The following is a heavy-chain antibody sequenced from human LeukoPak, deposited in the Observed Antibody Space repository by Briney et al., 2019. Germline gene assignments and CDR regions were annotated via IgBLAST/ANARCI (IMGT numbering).Heavy chain of an antibody. V-gene: IGHV4-38-2*01. CDR1: GYSIGSGLY. J-gene: IGHJ6*04. CDR3: ARASGSYGSGSYYYSGMDV. CDR2: IFHSGST. Sequence: SETLSLTCAVSGYSIGSGLYWGWIRQPPGKGLEWIGSIFHSGSTYYNPSLKSRVTISVDTSKNQFSLKLSSVTAADTALYYCARASGSYGSGSYYYSGMDVWGKGTTVTVSS. D-gene: IGHD3-10*01.